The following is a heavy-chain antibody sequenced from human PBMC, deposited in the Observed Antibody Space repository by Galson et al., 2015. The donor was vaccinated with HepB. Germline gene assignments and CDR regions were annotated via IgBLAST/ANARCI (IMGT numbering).Heavy chain of an antibody. CDR2: INSDGSIS. Sequence: SLRLSCAVSGFTFSNYSMDWVRQVPGKGLLWVSRINSDGSISTYADSVKDRFTISRDNAKNMVYLHMSSLGAEDTAIYYCARLCGGDCYHSTDHWGQGTLVTVSS. J-gene: IGHJ4*02. V-gene: IGHV3-74*01. CDR1: GFTFSNYS. D-gene: IGHD2-21*02. CDR3: ARLCGGDCYHSTDH.